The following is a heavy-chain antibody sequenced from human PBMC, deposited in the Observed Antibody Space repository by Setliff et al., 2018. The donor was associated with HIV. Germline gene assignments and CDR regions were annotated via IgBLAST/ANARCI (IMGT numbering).Heavy chain of an antibody. J-gene: IGHJ4*02. CDR1: GGSISSSHDF. Sequence: PSETLSLTCTDSGGSISSSHDFWNWIRQPPGKGLEWIGAISYGGITYYNPSLTSRVTISVDTSKNQFSLKVTSVTAADTAVYYCARVPGRDYYDTSGDFDYWGLGTLVTVSS. CDR2: ISYGGIT. D-gene: IGHD3-22*01. CDR3: ARVPGRDYYDTSGDFDY. V-gene: IGHV4-39*07.